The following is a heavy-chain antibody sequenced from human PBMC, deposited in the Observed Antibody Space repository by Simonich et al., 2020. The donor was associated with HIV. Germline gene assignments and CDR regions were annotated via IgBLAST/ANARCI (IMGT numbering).Heavy chain of an antibody. D-gene: IGHD6-19*01. CDR1: GYSFTSYW. Sequence: EVQLVQPGAEVKKPGESLKISCKGSGYSFTSYWIGWVRQMPGKGLEWMGIIYPGDSDTRYSPSFQGKVTISADKSISTAYLQGSSLKASDTVMYYCVRRLAVAGTYWYFDLWGRGTLVTVSS. V-gene: IGHV5-51*03. CDR2: IYPGDSDT. J-gene: IGHJ2*01. CDR3: VRRLAVAGTYWYFDL.